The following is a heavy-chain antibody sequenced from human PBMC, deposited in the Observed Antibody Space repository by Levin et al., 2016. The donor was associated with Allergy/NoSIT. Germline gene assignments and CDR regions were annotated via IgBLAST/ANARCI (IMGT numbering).Heavy chain of an antibody. CDR2: ISSSSTYT. J-gene: IGHJ4*02. V-gene: IGHV3-11*05. CDR3: ARDALFGHSYGYGPWGY. Sequence: RQAPGKGLEWVSYISSSSTYTKFADSVKGRFTISRDNAKNSLHLQMNSLRAEDTAVYYCARDALFGHSYGYGPWGYWGQGTLVTVSS. D-gene: IGHD5-18*01.